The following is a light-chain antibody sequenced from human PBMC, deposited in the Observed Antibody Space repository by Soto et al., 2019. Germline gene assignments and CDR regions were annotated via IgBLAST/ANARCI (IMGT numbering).Light chain of an antibody. Sequence: DIQMTQSASTLSAFVGDRVTITCRASQSISSWLAWYQQKPGKAPKLLIYKASNLESGVPSRFSGSGSGTEFTLTISSLQPDDFATYYCQQYNSYPWTFGQGTKVDIK. CDR2: KAS. CDR3: QQYNSYPWT. CDR1: QSISSW. J-gene: IGKJ1*01. V-gene: IGKV1-5*03.